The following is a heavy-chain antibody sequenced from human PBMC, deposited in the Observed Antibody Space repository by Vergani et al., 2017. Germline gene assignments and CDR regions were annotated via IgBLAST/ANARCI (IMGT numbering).Heavy chain of an antibody. CDR1: GFTFSNYG. V-gene: IGHV3-30*02. CDR3: AKEGGGYCSGGTCYPEY. CDR2: IRSDESRR. J-gene: IGHJ4*02. D-gene: IGHD2-15*01. Sequence: QVQLVESGGGVVQPGGSLRLSCGASGFTFSNYGMHWVRQAPGKGLEWVASIRSDESRRYYGDSMEGPFTISRDNSKNTLYLQMKSLRPEDTAVYYCAKEGGGYCSGGTCYPEYWGQGTLVSVSS.